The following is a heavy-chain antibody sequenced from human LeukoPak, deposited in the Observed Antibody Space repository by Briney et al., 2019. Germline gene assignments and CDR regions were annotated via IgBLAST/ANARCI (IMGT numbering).Heavy chain of an antibody. V-gene: IGHV3-9*01. CDR1: GFTFDDYA. Sequence: GGSLRLSCAASGFTFDDYAMHWVRQAPGKGLEWVSSISWNSGSIGYADSVKGRFTISRDNAKNSLYLQMNSLRAEDTAVYYCGIAAAGTYFDYWGQGTLVTVSS. D-gene: IGHD6-13*01. J-gene: IGHJ4*02. CDR2: ISWNSGSI. CDR3: GIAAAGTYFDY.